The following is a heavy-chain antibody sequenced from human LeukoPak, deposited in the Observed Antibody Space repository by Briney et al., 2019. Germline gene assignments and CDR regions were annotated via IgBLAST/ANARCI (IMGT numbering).Heavy chain of an antibody. V-gene: IGHV4-34*01. J-gene: IGHJ4*02. D-gene: IGHD3-10*01. Sequence: PSETLSLTCAVYGGSFSGYYWSWIRQPPGKGLEWIGEINHSGSTNYNPSLKSRVTISVDTSKNQFSLKLSSVTAADTAVYYCASMPKSYGSGSPQLSYCDYWGQGTLVTVSS. CDR3: ASMPKSYGSGSPQLSYCDY. CDR1: GGSFSGYY. CDR2: INHSGST.